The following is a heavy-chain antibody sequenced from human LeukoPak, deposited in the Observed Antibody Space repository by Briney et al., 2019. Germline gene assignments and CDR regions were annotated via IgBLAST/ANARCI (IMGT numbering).Heavy chain of an antibody. J-gene: IGHJ5*02. V-gene: IGHV1-18*01. D-gene: IGHD1/OR15-1a*01. Sequence: ASVKASCKASGYTFTSYDISWVRQAPGQGLEWMGWISANNGNTNYAQKLQGRVTMTTDTSTSTAYMELRSLRADDTAVYYCATTKTARWFDPWGQGTLVTVSS. CDR3: ATTKTARWFDP. CDR2: ISANNGNT. CDR1: GYTFTSYD.